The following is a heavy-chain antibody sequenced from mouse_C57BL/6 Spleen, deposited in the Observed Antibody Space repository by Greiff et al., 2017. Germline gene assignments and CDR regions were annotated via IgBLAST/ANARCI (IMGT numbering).Heavy chain of an antibody. CDR3: AREEDDYDYFAY. CDR1: GFTFSSYA. CDR2: ISDGGSYT. J-gene: IGHJ3*01. Sequence: EVNVVESGGGLVKPGGSLKLPCAASGFTFSSYAMSWVRQTPEKRLEWVATISDGGSYTYYPDNVKGRFTISRDNAKNDLYLQMSHLKSEDTAMYYCAREEDDYDYFAYWGQGTLVTVSA. V-gene: IGHV5-4*01. D-gene: IGHD2-4*01.